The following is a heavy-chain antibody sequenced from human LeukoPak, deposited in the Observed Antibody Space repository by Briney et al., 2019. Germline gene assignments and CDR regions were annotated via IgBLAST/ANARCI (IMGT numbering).Heavy chain of an antibody. CDR3: ARDRADYYDTGGYYYGMDV. CDR2: IIPIFGTA. J-gene: IGHJ6*02. Sequence: GASVTVSCTASGGTFSSYAISWVRPAPGQGLEWMGGIIPIFGTANYAQKFQGRVTITADESTSTAYMELSSLRSEDTAVYYCARDRADYYDTGGYYYGMDVWGQGTTVTVSS. CDR1: GGTFSSYA. V-gene: IGHV1-69*13. D-gene: IGHD3-22*01.